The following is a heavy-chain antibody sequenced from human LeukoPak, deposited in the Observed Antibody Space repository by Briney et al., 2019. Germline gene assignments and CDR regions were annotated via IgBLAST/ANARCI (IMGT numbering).Heavy chain of an antibody. Sequence: SETLSLTCAVSGGSISNTNWWSWVRQPPGKGLEWIGEIYHSGSTNYNPSLKSRVTISVDKSKNQFSLRLSSVTAADTAVYYCTGGGGLAAAGFAFDYWGQGTLVTVSS. J-gene: IGHJ4*02. CDR3: TGGGGLAAAGFAFDY. V-gene: IGHV4-4*02. CDR2: IYHSGST. CDR1: GGSISNTNW. D-gene: IGHD6-13*01.